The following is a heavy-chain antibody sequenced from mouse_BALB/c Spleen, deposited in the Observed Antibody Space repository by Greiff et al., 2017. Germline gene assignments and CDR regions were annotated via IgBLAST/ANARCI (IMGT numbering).Heavy chain of an antibody. CDR2: ISSGGSYT. V-gene: IGHV5-9-4*01. Sequence: DVMLVESGGGLVKPGGSLKLSCAASGFTFSSYAMSWVRQSPEKRLEWVAEISSGGSYTYYPDTVTGRFTISRDNAKNTLYLEMSSLRSEDTAMYYCARAEYGYDVGAMDYWGQGTSVTVSS. CDR1: GFTFSSYA. CDR3: ARAEYGYDVGAMDY. D-gene: IGHD2-2*01. J-gene: IGHJ4*01.